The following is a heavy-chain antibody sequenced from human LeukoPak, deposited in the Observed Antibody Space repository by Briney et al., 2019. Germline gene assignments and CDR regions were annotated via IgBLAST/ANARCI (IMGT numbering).Heavy chain of an antibody. D-gene: IGHD1-26*01. V-gene: IGHV3-53*01. J-gene: IGHJ3*02. CDR1: GFTFDDYA. Sequence: PGRSLRLSCAASGFTFDDYAMHRVRQAPGKGLEWVSVIYSGGSTYYADSVKGRFTISRDNSKNTLYLQMNSLRAEDTAVYYCARRSGATKGSGAFDIWGQGTMVTVSS. CDR2: IYSGGST. CDR3: ARRSGATKGSGAFDI.